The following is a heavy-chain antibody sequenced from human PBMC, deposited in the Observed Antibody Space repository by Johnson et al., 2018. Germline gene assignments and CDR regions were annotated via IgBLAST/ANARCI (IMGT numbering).Heavy chain of an antibody. CDR1: GFTFSNYW. D-gene: IGHD1-20*01. J-gene: IGHJ4*02. CDR2: IKEDGGGT. Sequence: EVQLLETGGGVVQPGGSLRLSCAGSGFTFSNYWLTWVRQAPGRGLGWVANIKEDGGGTSSVDSVKGRFHISRDNAKTSLYLQMNILRAEDTAPYYCDKRLTGDGTPFDCWGQGTLVTVSS. V-gene: IGHV3-7*01. CDR3: DKRLTGDGTPFDC.